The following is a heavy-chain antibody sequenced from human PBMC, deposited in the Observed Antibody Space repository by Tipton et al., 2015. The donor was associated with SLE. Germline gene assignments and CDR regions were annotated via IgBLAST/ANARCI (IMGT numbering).Heavy chain of an antibody. J-gene: IGHJ3*01. D-gene: IGHD3-16*01. CDR3: ARERGVHDAFDV. V-gene: IGHV4-39*07. CDR1: GGSITNTYY. CDR2: ISYSGNT. Sequence: TLSLTCSVSGGSITNTYYWGWIRQPPGKGLEWIGTISYSGNTYYNPSLKSRVTISVDASNNQFSLKLTSVTAADTAVYYCARERGVHDAFDVWGQGTLVTVSS.